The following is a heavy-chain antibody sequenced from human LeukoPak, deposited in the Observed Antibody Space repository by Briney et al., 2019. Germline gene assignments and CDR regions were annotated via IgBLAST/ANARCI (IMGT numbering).Heavy chain of an antibody. Sequence: ASVKVSCKASGYTFTGYYMHWVRQAPGQGLEWMGWINPNSGGTNYAQKFQGRVTMTRDTSISTAYMELSRLRSDDTAVYYCARDSGSPSVLRFLVGWGQGTLVTVSS. J-gene: IGHJ4*02. CDR3: ARDSGSPSVLRFLVG. V-gene: IGHV1-2*02. CDR1: GYTFTGYY. D-gene: IGHD3-3*01. CDR2: INPNSGGT.